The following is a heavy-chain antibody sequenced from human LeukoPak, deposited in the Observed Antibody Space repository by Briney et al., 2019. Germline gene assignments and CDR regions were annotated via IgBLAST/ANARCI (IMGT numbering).Heavy chain of an antibody. Sequence: ASVKVSCKASGYTFTGYYMHWVRQAPAQGLEWMGWINPNSGGTNYAQKFQGRVTMTRDTSISTAYMELSRLRSDDTAVYYCARVDWNDVLRFDPWGQGTLVTVSS. V-gene: IGHV1-2*02. J-gene: IGHJ5*02. CDR1: GYTFTGYY. D-gene: IGHD1-1*01. CDR2: INPNSGGT. CDR3: ARVDWNDVLRFDP.